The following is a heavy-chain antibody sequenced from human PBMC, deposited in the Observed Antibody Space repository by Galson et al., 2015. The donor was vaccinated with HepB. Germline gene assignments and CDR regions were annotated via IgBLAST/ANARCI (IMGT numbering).Heavy chain of an antibody. CDR1: GYTFTSYA. CDR3: AITSQGSSGYYYVIDY. Sequence: SVKVSCKASGYTFTSYAMNWVRQAPGQGLEWMGWINTNTGNPTYAQGFTGRFVFSLDTSVSTAYLQISSLKAEDTAVYYCAITSQGSSGYYYVIDYWGQGTLVTVSS. CDR2: INTNTGNP. V-gene: IGHV7-4-1*02. J-gene: IGHJ4*02. D-gene: IGHD3-22*01.